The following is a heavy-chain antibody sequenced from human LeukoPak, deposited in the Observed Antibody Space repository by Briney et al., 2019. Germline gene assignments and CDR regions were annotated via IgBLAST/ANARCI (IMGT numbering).Heavy chain of an antibody. CDR2: ISYDGSNK. J-gene: IGHJ6*03. CDR1: GFTFSSYA. V-gene: IGHV3-30-3*01. Sequence: GGSLRLSCAASGFTFSSYAMHWVRQAPGKGLEWVAVISYDGSNKYYADSVKGRFTISRDNSKNTLYLQMNSLRAEDTAVYYCARDHSGSYYYYYYMDVWGKGTTVTVSS. D-gene: IGHD1-26*01. CDR3: ARDHSGSYYYYYYMDV.